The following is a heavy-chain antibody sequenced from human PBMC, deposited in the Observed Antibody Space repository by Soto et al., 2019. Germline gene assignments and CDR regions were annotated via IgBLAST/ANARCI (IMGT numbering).Heavy chain of an antibody. V-gene: IGHV1-18*01. J-gene: IGHJ4*02. Sequence: QVQLVQSGAEVKKPGASVKVSCKASGYTFTSYGISWVRQAPGQGLEWMGWISAYNGNTNYAQKPQGRATMTTDTSTSTTYMELRSLRSDGTAVYSCARDIGIAAAGRVYYFDYWGQGTLVTVSS. D-gene: IGHD6-13*01. CDR1: GYTFTSYG. CDR3: ARDIGIAAAGRVYYFDY. CDR2: ISAYNGNT.